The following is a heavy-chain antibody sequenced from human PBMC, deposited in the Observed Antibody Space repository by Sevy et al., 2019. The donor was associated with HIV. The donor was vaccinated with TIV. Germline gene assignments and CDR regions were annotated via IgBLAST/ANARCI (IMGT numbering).Heavy chain of an antibody. CDR3: ARLHYIYYGMDV. CDR2: IWYDGSNK. V-gene: IGHV3-33*08. CDR1: GFTFSSYA. J-gene: IGHJ6*02. D-gene: IGHD4-4*01. Sequence: GGSLRLSCAASGFTFSSYAMHWVRQAPGKGLEWVAVIWYDGSNKYYADSVKGRFTISRDNSKNTLYLQMNSLRAEDTAVYYCARLHYIYYGMDVWGQGTTVTVSS.